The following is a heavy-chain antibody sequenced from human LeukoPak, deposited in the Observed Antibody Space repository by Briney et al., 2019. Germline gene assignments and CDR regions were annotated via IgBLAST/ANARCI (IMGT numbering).Heavy chain of an antibody. J-gene: IGHJ4*02. CDR2: IWYDGSNK. Sequence: PGGSLRLSCAASGFTFSSYGMHWVRQAPGKGLEWVAVIWYDGSNKYYADSVKGRFTISRDNSKNTLYLQMNSLRAEDTAVYYCARDIVYYGSGSYPFDYWGQGTLVTVSS. CDR3: ARDIVYYGSGSYPFDY. D-gene: IGHD3-10*01. V-gene: IGHV3-33*01. CDR1: GFTFSSYG.